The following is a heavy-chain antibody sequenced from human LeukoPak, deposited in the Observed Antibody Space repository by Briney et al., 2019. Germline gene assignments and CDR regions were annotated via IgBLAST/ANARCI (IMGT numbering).Heavy chain of an antibody. Sequence: ASVKASCKASGYTFTSYGISWVRQAPGQGLEWMGWISVYNGNTNYAQKLQGRVTMTTDTSTSTAYMELRSLRSDDTAVYYCARLCSSTSCYPHYYYGMDVWGKGTTVTVSS. CDR3: ARLCSSTSCYPHYYYGMDV. D-gene: IGHD2-2*01. CDR2: ISVYNGNT. J-gene: IGHJ6*04. CDR1: GYTFTSYG. V-gene: IGHV1-18*04.